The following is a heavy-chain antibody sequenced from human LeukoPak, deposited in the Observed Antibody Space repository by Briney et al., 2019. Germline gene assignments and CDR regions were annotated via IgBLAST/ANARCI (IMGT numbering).Heavy chain of an antibody. D-gene: IGHD1-1*01. CDR2: IYYSGST. CDR3: ARQDGTNFDY. V-gene: IGHV4-39*01. Sequence: SETLSLTCTVSGGSISSSSYYWGWIRQPPGKGLEWIGSIYYSGSTYCNPSLKSRVTISVDTSKNQFSLKLSSVTAADTAVYYCARQDGTNFDYWGQGTLVTVSS. J-gene: IGHJ4*02. CDR1: GGSISSSSYY.